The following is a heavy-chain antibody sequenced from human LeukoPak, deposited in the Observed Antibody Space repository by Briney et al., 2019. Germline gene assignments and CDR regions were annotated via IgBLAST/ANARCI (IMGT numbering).Heavy chain of an antibody. D-gene: IGHD4-11*01. V-gene: IGHV1-69*01. CDR2: IIPIFGTA. J-gene: IGHJ4*02. CDR3: ARDLDPWTTVASGHDNY. CDR1: GGTFSSYA. Sequence: SVKVSCKASGGTFSSYAISWVRQAPGQGLEWMGGIIPIFGTANYAQKFQGRVTITADESTSAAYMELSSLRSEDTAVYYCARDLDPWTTVASGHDNYWGQGTLVTVSS.